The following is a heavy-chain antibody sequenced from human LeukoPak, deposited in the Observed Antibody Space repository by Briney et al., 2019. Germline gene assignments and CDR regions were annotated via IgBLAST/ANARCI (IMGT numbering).Heavy chain of an antibody. Sequence: ASVKVSCKASGYTFTSYYMHWVRQAPGQGLEWMGIINPSGGSTSYAQKFQGRVTMTRDTSTSTVYMELGSLRSEDTAVYYCARGVAVLLWFGELWDWGQGTLVTVSS. V-gene: IGHV1-46*01. CDR2: INPSGGST. CDR1: GYTFTSYY. J-gene: IGHJ4*02. D-gene: IGHD3-10*01. CDR3: ARGVAVLLWFGELWD.